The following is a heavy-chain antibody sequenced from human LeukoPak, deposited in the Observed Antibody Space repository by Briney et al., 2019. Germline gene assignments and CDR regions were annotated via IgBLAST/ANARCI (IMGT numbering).Heavy chain of an antibody. J-gene: IGHJ4*02. CDR1: GFTFSNYG. CDR2: IRYDGSNK. V-gene: IGHV3-30*02. Sequence: GGSLRLSCAASGFTFSNYGMHWVRQAPGKGLEWVAFIRYDGSNKGYADSVKGRFTISRDNSKNTLYLQMKSLRAEDTAVYYCAKDGTTSTYYYFDYWGQGTLVTVSS. CDR3: AKDGTTSTYYYFDY. D-gene: IGHD2/OR15-2a*01.